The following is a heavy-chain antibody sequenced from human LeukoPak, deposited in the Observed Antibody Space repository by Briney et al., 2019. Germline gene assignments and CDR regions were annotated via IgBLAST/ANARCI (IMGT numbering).Heavy chain of an antibody. CDR1: GFTFSNAW. V-gene: IGHV3-15*01. D-gene: IGHD5-12*01. CDR2: IKSKTDGGTT. J-gene: IGHJ4*02. Sequence: GGSLRLSCAASGFTFSNAWMSWVRQAPGKGLEGVGRIKSKTDGGTTDYAAPAKGRFTISRDDSKNTLYLQMNSLKPEDTAVYYCTCRSGYDSSLDYWGQGTLVTVSS. CDR3: TCRSGYDSSLDY.